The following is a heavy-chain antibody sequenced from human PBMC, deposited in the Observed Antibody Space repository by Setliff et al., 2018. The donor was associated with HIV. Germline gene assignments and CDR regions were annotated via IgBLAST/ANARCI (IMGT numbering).Heavy chain of an antibody. CDR2: IYYSGST. J-gene: IGHJ5*02. D-gene: IGHD5-18*01. CDR1: GGSISSSTYY. Sequence: KTSETLSLTCTVSGGSISSSTYYWGWIRQPPGKGLEWIGSIYYSGSTYYNPSLKSRVTISVDTSKNQFSLKLSSVTAADTAMYYCARRHTAFDPWGQGTLVTSPQ. CDR3: ARRHTAFDP. V-gene: IGHV4-39*01.